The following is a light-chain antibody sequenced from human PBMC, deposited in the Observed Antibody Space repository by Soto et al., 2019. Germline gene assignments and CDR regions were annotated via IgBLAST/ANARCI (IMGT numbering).Light chain of an antibody. CDR2: LAS. V-gene: IGKV1-5*03. Sequence: DIQMTQSPSALSASVGDRVTTTCRASQSISNWLAWYQQKPGKAPKVLIYLASSLESGVPSRFSGSGSGTEFTLTISSLQPDDFATYYCKQFYNYPLTFGGGTK. J-gene: IGKJ4*01. CDR3: KQFYNYPLT. CDR1: QSISNW.